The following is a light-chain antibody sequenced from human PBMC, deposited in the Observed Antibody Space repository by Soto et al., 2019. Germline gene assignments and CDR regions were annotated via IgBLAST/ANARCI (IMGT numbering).Light chain of an antibody. V-gene: IGLV2-8*01. J-gene: IGLJ1*01. CDR2: QVT. Sequence: SALTQPPSASGSPGQSVTISCAGTINDVGGYNYVSWYQQHPGKVPQLMSYQVTKRPSGVPDRFSASKSDTTDSLTISGLQAEDEGDYYCMSYAGGNRFVFGTGTKVTVL. CDR3: MSYAGGNRFV. CDR1: INDVGGYNY.